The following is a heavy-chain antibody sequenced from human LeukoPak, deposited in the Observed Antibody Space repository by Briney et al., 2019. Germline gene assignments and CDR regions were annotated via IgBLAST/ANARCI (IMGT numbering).Heavy chain of an antibody. CDR2: INHSGST. V-gene: IGHV4-34*01. J-gene: IGHJ6*02. CDR3: ARWRGCSSTSCYTYYYYYYGMDV. CDR1: GGSFSGYY. D-gene: IGHD2-2*02. Sequence: PSETLSLTCAVYGGSFSGYYWSWIRQPPGKGLEWIGEINHSGSTNYNPSLKSRVTISVDTSKNQFSLTLGSVTAADTAVYYCARWRGCSSTSCYTYYYYYYGMDVWGQGTTVTVSS.